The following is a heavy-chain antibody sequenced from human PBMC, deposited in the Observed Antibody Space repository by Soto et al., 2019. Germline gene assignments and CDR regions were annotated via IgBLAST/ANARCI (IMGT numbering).Heavy chain of an antibody. D-gene: IGHD6-6*01. Sequence: SSETLSLTCTVSGGSISSYYWSWIRQPPGKGLEWIGYIYYSGSTNYNPSLKSRVTISVDTSKNQFSLKLSSVTAADTAVYYCASYSSSSVYYYYGIDVWGQGTTVTVSS. CDR2: IYYSGST. CDR1: GGSISSYY. CDR3: ASYSSSSVYYYYGIDV. V-gene: IGHV4-59*01. J-gene: IGHJ6*02.